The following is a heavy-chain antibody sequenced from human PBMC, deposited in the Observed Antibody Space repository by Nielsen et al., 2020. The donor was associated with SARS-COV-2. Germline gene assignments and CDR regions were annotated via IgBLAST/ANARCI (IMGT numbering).Heavy chain of an antibody. CDR3: ASFGYSYGPAIDY. V-gene: IGHV4-34*01. J-gene: IGHJ4*02. D-gene: IGHD5-18*01. Sequence: RQAPGKGLEWIGEINHSGSTNYNPSLKSRVTISVDTSKNQFSLKLSSVTAADTAVYYCASFGYSYGPAIDYWGQGTLVTVSS. CDR2: INHSGST.